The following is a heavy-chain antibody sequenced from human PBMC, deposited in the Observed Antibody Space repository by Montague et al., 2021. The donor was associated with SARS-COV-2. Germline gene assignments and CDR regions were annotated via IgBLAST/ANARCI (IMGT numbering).Heavy chain of an antibody. Sequence: SLRLSCAASGFTFTTHWMNLVRQAPGKGLEWVANINEDGSQKYYXXSLKGRFTISRDNARNSLFLQMTGLRAEDTAVYYCTALRRTDPFDYWGQGNLVTVSS. CDR1: GFTFTTHW. CDR2: INEDGSQK. D-gene: IGHD2-21*02. V-gene: IGHV3-7*01. CDR3: TALRRTDPFDY. J-gene: IGHJ4*02.